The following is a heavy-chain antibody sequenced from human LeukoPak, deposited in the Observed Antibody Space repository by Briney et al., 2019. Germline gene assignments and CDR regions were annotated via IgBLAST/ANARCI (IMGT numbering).Heavy chain of an antibody. CDR2: ITTSSTFI. J-gene: IGHJ5*02. CDR1: GFTFSSYS. V-gene: IGHV3-21*01. Sequence: GGSLRLSCAASGFTFSSYSMNWVRRAPGKGLEWVSSITTSSTFIYYADSVKGRFTISRDNAKNTVYLQMNSLRAEDTAVYYCARDVGDSDVSWNWFDPWGQGTLVTVSS. D-gene: IGHD3-10*01. CDR3: ARDVGDSDVSWNWFDP.